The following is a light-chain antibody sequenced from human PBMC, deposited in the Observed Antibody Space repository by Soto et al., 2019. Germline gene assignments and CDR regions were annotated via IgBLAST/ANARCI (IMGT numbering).Light chain of an antibody. CDR1: ESIRTW. CDR3: QPFTHTNNPPT. J-gene: IGKJ1*01. CDR2: DAS. V-gene: IGKV1-5*01. Sequence: SIKNRVTITCRASESIRTWLAWDQQNPGKAPKLLVYDASTLQSGVASRFSGSGSGTEFTLIISGLKPDGAASNPSQPFTHTNNPPTFGQGTKVDIK.